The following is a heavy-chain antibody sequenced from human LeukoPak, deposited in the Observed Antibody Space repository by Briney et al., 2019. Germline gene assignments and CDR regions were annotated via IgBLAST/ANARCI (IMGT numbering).Heavy chain of an antibody. Sequence: GGSLRLSCAASGFTFSSYSMNWVRQAPPKELAWVSNIDSSGSVRNQADSVKGRFTNSRDNAKNSLYLQMDSLRGEDTAVYYCARDRRWSYEEFDSWGQGTLVTVSS. CDR3: ARDRRWSYEEFDS. V-gene: IGHV3-48*04. CDR1: GFTFSSYS. D-gene: IGHD1-26*01. J-gene: IGHJ4*02. CDR2: IDSSGSVR.